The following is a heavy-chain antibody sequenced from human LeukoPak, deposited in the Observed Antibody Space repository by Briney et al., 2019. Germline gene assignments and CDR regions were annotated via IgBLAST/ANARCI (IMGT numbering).Heavy chain of an antibody. Sequence: PSETLSLTCAVSGGSISSGGYSWSWIRQPPGKGLEWIGYIYHSGSTYYNPSLKSRVTISVDRSKNQFSQKLSSVTAADTAVYYCARAPMVRGVIIGWFDPWGQGTLVTVSS. CDR2: IYHSGST. CDR3: ARAPMVRGVIIGWFDP. D-gene: IGHD3-10*01. V-gene: IGHV4-30-2*01. J-gene: IGHJ5*02. CDR1: GGSISSGGYS.